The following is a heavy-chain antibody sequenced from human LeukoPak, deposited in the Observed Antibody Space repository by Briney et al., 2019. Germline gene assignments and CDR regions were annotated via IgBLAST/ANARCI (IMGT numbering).Heavy chain of an antibody. Sequence: SETLSLTCTVSGGSISSYYWSWIRQPPGKGLEWIGSISYSGSTYYNPSLKSRVTISVDKSKNQFSLKLSSVTAADTAVYYCARDRYDILTGYQVPDYWGQGTLVTVSS. CDR2: ISYSGST. V-gene: IGHV4-59*12. D-gene: IGHD3-9*01. CDR3: ARDRYDILTGYQVPDY. CDR1: GGSISSYY. J-gene: IGHJ4*02.